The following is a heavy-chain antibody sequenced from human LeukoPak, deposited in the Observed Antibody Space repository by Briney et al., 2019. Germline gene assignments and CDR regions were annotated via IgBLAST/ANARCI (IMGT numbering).Heavy chain of an antibody. CDR1: GFTFSSYA. Sequence: GGSLRLSCAASGFTFSSYAMSWVRQAPGKGLEWVSAISGSGGSTYYADSVKGRFTISRDNSKNTLYPQMNSLRAEDTAVYYCAKGTVMIVVVIIFDYWGQGTLVTVSS. CDR3: AKGTVMIVVVIIFDY. V-gene: IGHV3-23*01. D-gene: IGHD3-22*01. CDR2: ISGSGGST. J-gene: IGHJ4*02.